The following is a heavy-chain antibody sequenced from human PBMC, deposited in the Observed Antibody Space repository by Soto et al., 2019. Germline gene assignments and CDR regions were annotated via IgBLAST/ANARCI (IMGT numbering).Heavy chain of an antibody. J-gene: IGHJ4*02. CDR3: ARGGYPWIDY. CDR2: MYYSGST. Sequence: QVQLQESGPGLVKPSETLSLTCTVSGGSISSYNWSWIRQPPGKGLEWIGYMYYSGSTNYNPALKRRVTISVGTSKNQFSLKLRPVPAADAAVYYCARGGYPWIDYWGQGTLVSVSS. D-gene: IGHD5-12*01. V-gene: IGHV4-59*01. CDR1: GGSISSYN.